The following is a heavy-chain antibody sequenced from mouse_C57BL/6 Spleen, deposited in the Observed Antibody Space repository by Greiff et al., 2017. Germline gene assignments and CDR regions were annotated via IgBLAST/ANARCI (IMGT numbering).Heavy chain of an antibody. Sequence: EVQLVESGEGLVKPGGSLKLSCAASGFTFSSYAMSWVRQTPEKRLEWVAYISSGGDYIYYAYTVKGRFTISRDNARNTLYLHMSSLKSEDTAMYYCTRGRHSYYDGSRHYAMDYWGQGTSVTVSS. V-gene: IGHV5-9-1*02. CDR2: ISSGGDYI. D-gene: IGHD1-1*01. J-gene: IGHJ4*01. CDR1: GFTFSSYA. CDR3: TRGRHSYYDGSRHYAMDY.